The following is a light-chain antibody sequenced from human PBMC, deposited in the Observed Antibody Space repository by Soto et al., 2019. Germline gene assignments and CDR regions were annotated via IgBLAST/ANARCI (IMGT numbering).Light chain of an antibody. Sequence: QSALTQPASVSGSPGQSITLSCTGTSSDIGGYDYVSWYQRHPGKAPKLIIYDVNNRPSGVSNRFSGSKSGNTASLTISGLQAEDDADYYCTSYASGSSHVVFGGGTNLPVL. CDR3: TSYASGSSHVV. V-gene: IGLV2-14*01. CDR2: DVN. J-gene: IGLJ2*01. CDR1: SSDIGGYDY.